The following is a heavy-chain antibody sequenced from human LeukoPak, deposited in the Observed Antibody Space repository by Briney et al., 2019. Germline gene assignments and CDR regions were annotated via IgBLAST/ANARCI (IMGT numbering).Heavy chain of an antibody. D-gene: IGHD4-23*01. Sequence: SETLSLTCTVSGYSISSGYYWGWIRQPPGKGLEWIGSIYHSGSTYYNPSLKSRVTISVDTSKNQFSLKLSSVTAADTAVYYCARRSSDGGNPHFDYWGQGTLVTVSS. CDR1: GYSISSGYY. CDR3: ARRSSDGGNPHFDY. V-gene: IGHV4-38-2*02. J-gene: IGHJ4*02. CDR2: IYHSGST.